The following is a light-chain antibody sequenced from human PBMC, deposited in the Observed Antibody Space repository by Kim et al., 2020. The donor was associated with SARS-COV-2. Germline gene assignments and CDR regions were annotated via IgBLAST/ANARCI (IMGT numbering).Light chain of an antibody. CDR1: QSVSSSY. Sequence: SPGERDSLSSSASQSVSSSYLAWYQHKPGQSPRLLIHGASSRATGVPDRFRGGGSGTDFTLTITRLEPEDFAVYYCQQYGRSPTTFGQGTRLEIK. CDR2: GAS. J-gene: IGKJ5*01. CDR3: QQYGRSPTT. V-gene: IGKV3-20*01.